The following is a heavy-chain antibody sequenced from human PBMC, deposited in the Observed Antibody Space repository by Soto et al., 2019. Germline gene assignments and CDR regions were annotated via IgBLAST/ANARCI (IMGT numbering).Heavy chain of an antibody. J-gene: IGHJ4*02. CDR2: ISGSGGST. CDR3: ATLKGPYSSSWSGDFGY. V-gene: IGHV3-23*01. CDR1: GFTFSSYA. Sequence: PGGSLRLSCAASGFTFSSYAMTWVRQGPGKWLEWVSTISGSGGSTYYADSVKGRLTISRDNSKNTLYVQMNSLRAEDTAVYYCATLKGPYSSSWSGDFGYWGRGXLVTVSS. D-gene: IGHD6-13*01.